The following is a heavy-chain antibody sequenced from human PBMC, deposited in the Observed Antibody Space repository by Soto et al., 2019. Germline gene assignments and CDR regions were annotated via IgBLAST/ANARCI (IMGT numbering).Heavy chain of an antibody. J-gene: IGHJ6*02. CDR3: ARRDVAAGYYYGMDV. CDR1: GYSFTSYW. CDR2: IDPSDSYT. D-gene: IGHD6-13*01. Sequence: PGESLKISCKGSGYSFTSYWISWVRQMPGKGLEWMGRIDPSDSYTNYSPSFRGHVTISADKSISTAYLQWSSLKASDTAMYYCARRDVAAGYYYGMDVWGQGTTVTVSS. V-gene: IGHV5-10-1*01.